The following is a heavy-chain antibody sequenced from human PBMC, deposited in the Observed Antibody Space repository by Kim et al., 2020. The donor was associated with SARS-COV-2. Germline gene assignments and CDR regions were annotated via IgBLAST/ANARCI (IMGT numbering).Heavy chain of an antibody. D-gene: IGHD6-13*01. Sequence: ASVKVSCKASGYTFTGYYMHWVRQAPGQGLEWMGWINPNSGGTNYAQKFQGRVTMTRDTSISTAYMELSRLRSDDTAVYYCATLKGEIAAATSRGKYFQHWGQGTLVTVSS. J-gene: IGHJ1*01. CDR2: INPNSGGT. V-gene: IGHV1-2*02. CDR1: GYTFTGYY. CDR3: ATLKGEIAAATSRGKYFQH.